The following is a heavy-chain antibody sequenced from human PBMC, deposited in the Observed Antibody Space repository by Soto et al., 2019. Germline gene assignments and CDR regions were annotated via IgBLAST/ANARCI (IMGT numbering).Heavy chain of an antibody. CDR1: GGSISSTSYY. CDR3: ARQATTIVIPAPRGDY. D-gene: IGHD2-2*01. CDR2: IYYGGTT. Sequence: SETLSLTCTVSGGSISSTSYYWGWIRQPPGKGLEWIESIYYGGTTYYNPSLKSRVTISVDTSKNQFSLRLSSVTAADTAVYYCARQATTIVIPAPRGDYWGQGTLVTVSS. V-gene: IGHV4-39*01. J-gene: IGHJ4*02.